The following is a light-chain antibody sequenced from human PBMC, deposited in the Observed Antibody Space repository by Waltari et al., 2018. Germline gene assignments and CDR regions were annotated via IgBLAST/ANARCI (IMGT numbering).Light chain of an antibody. J-gene: IGLJ1*01. CDR2: EVS. CDR1: DSAVGAYDF. CDR3: SSYTTSSAPGV. Sequence: QSALTQPASVSGSPGPSLTISCSGTDSAVGAYDFRSWYQQHPGQAPHLIIYEVSNRPSGISNRFSASKSGNTASLTISGLQAEDEADYYCSSYTTSSAPGVFGTGTRVTVL. V-gene: IGLV2-14*01.